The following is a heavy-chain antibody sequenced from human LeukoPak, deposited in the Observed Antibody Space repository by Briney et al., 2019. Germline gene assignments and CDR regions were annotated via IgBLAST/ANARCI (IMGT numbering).Heavy chain of an antibody. V-gene: IGHV4-39*01. D-gene: IGHD3-10*01. Sequence: SETLYLTCTVSIGSISSQPDYWVWIRQTPGQGLEWIASIHYRGHTFYNPSLKSRITISVDTSKNQMSLWLNSVTAADTAVYYCAKQRAYRGEWAFDIWGQGTRVIVS. CDR1: IGSISSQPDY. CDR3: AKQRAYRGEWAFDI. CDR2: IHYRGHT. J-gene: IGHJ3*02.